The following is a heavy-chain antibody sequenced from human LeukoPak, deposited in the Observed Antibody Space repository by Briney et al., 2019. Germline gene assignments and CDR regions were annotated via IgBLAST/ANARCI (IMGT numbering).Heavy chain of an antibody. V-gene: IGHV4-39*07. CDR3: ARELWFGEVRPYYFDY. CDR1: GGSISSSSYY. J-gene: IGHJ4*02. Sequence: SGTLSLTCTVSGGSISSSSYYWGWIRQPPGKGLEWIGSIYYSGSTYYNPSLKSRVTISVDTSKNQFSLKLSSVTAADTAVYYCARELWFGEVRPYYFDYWGQRTLVTVSS. D-gene: IGHD3-10*01. CDR2: IYYSGST.